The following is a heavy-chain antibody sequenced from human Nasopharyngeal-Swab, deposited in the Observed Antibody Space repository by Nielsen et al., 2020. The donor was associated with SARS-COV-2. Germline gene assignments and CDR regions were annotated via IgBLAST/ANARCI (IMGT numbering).Heavy chain of an antibody. D-gene: IGHD2-15*01. CDR2: IYYSGNT. CDR3: ARHGGWEVTYYFDH. J-gene: IGHJ4*02. Sequence: SGTLPLTCSVSGELVSSGSFYWSWIRQSPGKGLEWIGRIYYSGNTYYNPSLEGRATVSVDTSKNQFSLNLRSVTAADTAVYYCARHGGWEVTYYFDHWGQGTLVTVSS. CDR1: GELVSSGSFY. V-gene: IGHV4-39*01.